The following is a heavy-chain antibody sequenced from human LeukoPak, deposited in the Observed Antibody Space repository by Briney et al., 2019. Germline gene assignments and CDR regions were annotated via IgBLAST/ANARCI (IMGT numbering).Heavy chain of an antibody. D-gene: IGHD1-26*01. Sequence: SETLSLTCTVSGGSISSYYWSWIRQPPGKGLEWIGYIYYSGSTNYNPSLKSRVTISVDTSKNQFSLKLSSVTAADTALYYCARHSYNYYGLDVWGQGTTITVSS. CDR2: IYYSGST. CDR3: ARHSYNYYGLDV. J-gene: IGHJ6*02. CDR1: GGSISSYY. V-gene: IGHV4-59*01.